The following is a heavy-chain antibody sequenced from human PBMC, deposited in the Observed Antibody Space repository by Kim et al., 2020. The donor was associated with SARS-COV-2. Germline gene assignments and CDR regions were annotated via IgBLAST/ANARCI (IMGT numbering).Heavy chain of an antibody. Sequence: ASVKVSCKASGYTFTSYGISWVRQAPGQGLEWMGWISAYNGNTNYAQKLQGRVTMTTDTSTSTAYMELRSLRSDDTAVYYCARAKGGDSSGYYYGYWGQGTLVTVSS. J-gene: IGHJ4*02. V-gene: IGHV1-18*01. CDR3: ARAKGGDSSGYYYGY. D-gene: IGHD3-22*01. CDR2: ISAYNGNT. CDR1: GYTFTSYG.